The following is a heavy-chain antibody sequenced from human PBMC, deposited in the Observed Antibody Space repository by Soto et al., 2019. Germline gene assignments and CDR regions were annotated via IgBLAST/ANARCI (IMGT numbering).Heavy chain of an antibody. CDR3: AYRRGGSSSGGNFDY. J-gene: IGHJ4*02. D-gene: IGHD2-15*01. CDR1: GFSFSTTGAG. V-gene: IGHV2-5*01. Sequence: QIALKESGPTLVKPSQTLTLTCTFSGFSFSTTGAGVGWIRQPPGKALEWLALIFWNDAKRYSSSLRSRLTIIKDTYKNQVVLTMTNVDPVDTATYYCAYRRGGSSSGGNFDYWGQGTPVTVYS. CDR2: IFWNDAK.